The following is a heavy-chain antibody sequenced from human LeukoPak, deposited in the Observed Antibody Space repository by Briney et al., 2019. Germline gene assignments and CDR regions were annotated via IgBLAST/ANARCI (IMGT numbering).Heavy chain of an antibody. J-gene: IGHJ5*02. D-gene: IGHD5-24*01. CDR3: ARGDCNRGNWFDH. V-gene: IGHV1-46*01. CDR1: GYTFTNYY. CDR2: INPNSGGT. Sequence: GASVTVSCKASGYTFTNYYMHWVRQAPGQGLEWMGIINPNSGGTSYAQKFQGRVTMTRDTSTSTVYMELSSLRSEDTAVYYCARGDCNRGNWFDHWGQGTLVTVSS.